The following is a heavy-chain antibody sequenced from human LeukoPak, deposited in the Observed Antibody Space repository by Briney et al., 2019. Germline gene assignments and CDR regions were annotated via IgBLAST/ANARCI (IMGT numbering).Heavy chain of an antibody. J-gene: IGHJ5*02. V-gene: IGHV3-53*01. CDR1: GFTVSSNY. CDR3: ARVVYYFWSGYGFDP. CDR2: IYSGGST. Sequence: GGSLRLSCAASGFTVSSNYMSWVRQAPGKGLEWVSVIYSGGSTYYADSVKGRFTISRDNSKNTLYLQMNSLRAEDTAVYYCARVVYYFWSGYGFDPWGQGTLVTVSS. D-gene: IGHD3-3*01.